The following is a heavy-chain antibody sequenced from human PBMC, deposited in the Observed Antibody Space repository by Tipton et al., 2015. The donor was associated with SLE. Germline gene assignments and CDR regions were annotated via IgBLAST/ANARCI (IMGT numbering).Heavy chain of an antibody. V-gene: IGHV4-59*11. D-gene: IGHD2-21*01. CDR1: GGSFSSHY. CDR2: IHFSGST. CDR3: ARGGGDSVAAFDI. J-gene: IGHJ3*02. Sequence: TLSLTCAVYGGSFSSHYWTWIRQSPGKGLEWIGYIHFSGSTNYNLSLKTRVTISVDTSKRHFSLKLTSVTAADTAVYYCARGGGDSVAAFDIWGQGTLVTVSS.